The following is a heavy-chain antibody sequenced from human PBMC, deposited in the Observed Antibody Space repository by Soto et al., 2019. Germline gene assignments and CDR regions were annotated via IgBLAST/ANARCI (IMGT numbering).Heavy chain of an antibody. J-gene: IGHJ2*01. CDR1: GSTFSSYG. Sequence: QVQLVESGGGVVQPGRSLRLSCAASGSTFSSYGMHWVRQAPGKGLEWVAAISYDGSNKYYADSVKGRFTISRDNXXXXXXXXXXXXXXXXXXXXXXXXXXXXXXXXXXXXLWGRGTLVTVSS. V-gene: IGHV3-30*03. CDR3: XXXXXXXXXXXXXXL. CDR2: ISYDGSNK.